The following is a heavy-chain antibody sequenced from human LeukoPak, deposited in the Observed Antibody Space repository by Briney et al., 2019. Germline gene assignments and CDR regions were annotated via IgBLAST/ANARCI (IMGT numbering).Heavy chain of an antibody. CDR2: IYYSGTT. J-gene: IGHJ4*02. CDR1: GGSISSGGYY. CDR3: ARDYGPYFFDY. V-gene: IGHV4-31*03. Sequence: SGTLSLTCTVSGGSISSGGYYWSWIRQHPGKGLEWIGYIYYSGTTYYNPSLKSRVTISVDTSKNQFSLKLSSVTAADTAVYYCARDYGPYFFDYWGQGTLVTVSS. D-gene: IGHD4-17*01.